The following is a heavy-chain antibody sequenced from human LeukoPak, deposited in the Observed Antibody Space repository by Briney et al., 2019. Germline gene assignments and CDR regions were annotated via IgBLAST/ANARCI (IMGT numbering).Heavy chain of an antibody. CDR1: GGSFSGYY. Sequence: SETLSLTCTVYGGSFSGYYWSWIRQPPGKGLEWIGEINHSGSTNYNPSLKSRVTISVDTSKNQFSLKLSSVTAADTAVYYCAAPGGYFDYWGQGTLVTVSS. V-gene: IGHV4-34*01. CDR2: INHSGST. CDR3: AAPGGYFDY. J-gene: IGHJ4*02. D-gene: IGHD3-16*01.